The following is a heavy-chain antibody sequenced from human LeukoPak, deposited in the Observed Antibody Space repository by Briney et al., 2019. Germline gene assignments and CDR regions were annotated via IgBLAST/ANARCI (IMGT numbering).Heavy chain of an antibody. V-gene: IGHV3-23*01. J-gene: IGHJ4*02. CDR1: GFTFSSYA. CDR3: AKAYSGSYSGYYLDY. D-gene: IGHD1-26*01. CDR2: ISGSGGST. Sequence: GGSLRLSCAASGFTFSSYAMSWVRQAPGKGLEWVSAISGSGGSTYYADSVKGRFTISRDNSKNTLYLQMNSLRAEDTAVYYCAKAYSGSYSGYYLDYWGQGTLVTVSS.